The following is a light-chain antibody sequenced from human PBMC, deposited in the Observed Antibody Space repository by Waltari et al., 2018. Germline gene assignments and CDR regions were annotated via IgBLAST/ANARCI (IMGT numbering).Light chain of an antibody. Sequence: DIVMTQSPDSLAVSLGERATINCKSSQSVLYTSNNKNYLAWYQQKPGQPPKLPIYWASTRDSGVPDRFSGSGSGTDFTLTISSLQADDVAVYYCQQYSSAPWTFGQGTKVEIK. J-gene: IGKJ1*01. CDR2: WAS. CDR3: QQYSSAPWT. CDR1: QSVLYTSNNKNY. V-gene: IGKV4-1*01.